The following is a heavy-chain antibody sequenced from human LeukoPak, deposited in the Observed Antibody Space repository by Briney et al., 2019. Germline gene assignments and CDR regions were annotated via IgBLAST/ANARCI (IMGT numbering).Heavy chain of an antibody. CDR3: ARDPGYSSSWYVDY. V-gene: IGHV3-48*01. Sequence: GGSLRLSCAASGFTFSSYSMNWVRQAPGKGLEWVSYISSSSSTIYYADSVKGRFTISRDNAKNSLYLQMNSLRAEDTAVYYCARDPGYSSSWYVDYWGQGTLVTVSS. J-gene: IGHJ4*02. D-gene: IGHD6-13*01. CDR2: ISSSSSTI. CDR1: GFTFSSYS.